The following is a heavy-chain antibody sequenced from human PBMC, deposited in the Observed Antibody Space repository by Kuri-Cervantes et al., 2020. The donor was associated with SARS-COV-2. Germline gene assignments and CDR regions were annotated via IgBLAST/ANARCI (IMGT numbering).Heavy chain of an antibody. J-gene: IGHJ4*02. CDR3: ARSAGRGYSGYDLRLFRLDY. Sequence: ASVKVSCKASGGTFSSYAISWVRQAPGQGLEWMGWINPNSGGTNYAQKFQGGVTMTRDTSISTAYMELSRLRSDDTAVYYCARSAGRGYSGYDLRLFRLDYWGQGTLVTVSS. D-gene: IGHD5-12*01. V-gene: IGHV1-2*02. CDR2: INPNSGGT. CDR1: GGTFSSYA.